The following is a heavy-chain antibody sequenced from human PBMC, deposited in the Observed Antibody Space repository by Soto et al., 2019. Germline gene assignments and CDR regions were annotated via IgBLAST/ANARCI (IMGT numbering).Heavy chain of an antibody. J-gene: IGHJ6*02. CDR2: INPSGGST. V-gene: IGHV1-46*01. Sequence: VASVKVSCKASQYKFTNYCVHWVRQAPGQGLEWMGIINPSGGSTNYARRLRGRVTMTRDTSTSTVYMELSSLRSEDTAVYYCARALYDTDSLTVGAKPRCYVMDVWGLGTTVTVYS. CDR3: ARALYDTDSLTVGAKPRCYVMDV. D-gene: IGHD3-22*01. CDR1: QYKFTNYC.